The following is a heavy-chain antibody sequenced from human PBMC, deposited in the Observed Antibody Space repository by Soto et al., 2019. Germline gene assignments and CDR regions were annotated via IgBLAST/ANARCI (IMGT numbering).Heavy chain of an antibody. J-gene: IGHJ4*02. CDR1: GGSISSSNW. CDR3: ASLAYYYGSGSYYRGVDY. V-gene: IGHV4-4*02. Sequence: QVQLQESGPGLVKPSGTLSLTCAVSGGSISSSNWWSWVRQPPGKGLEWIGEIYHSGSTNYTPSLKSRVTISVDKSKNQFSLKLSSVTAADTAVYYCASLAYYYGSGSYYRGVDYWGQGTLVTVSS. D-gene: IGHD3-10*01. CDR2: IYHSGST.